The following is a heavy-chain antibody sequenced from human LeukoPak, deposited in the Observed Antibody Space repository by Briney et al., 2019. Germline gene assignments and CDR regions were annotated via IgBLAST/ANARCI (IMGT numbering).Heavy chain of an antibody. D-gene: IGHD5-12*01. CDR2: LSSSSDYI. CDR3: AKRKYSDSDLRAFDI. V-gene: IGHV3-21*01. Sequence: GGSLRLSCAASGFTFTNYHMDWVRQAPGKGLEWVSFLSSSSDYISYADSVKGRFTISRDNAKNSLFLQMNGLRAEDTAIYYCAKRKYSDSDLRAFDIWGQGTMVTVSS. CDR1: GFTFTNYH. J-gene: IGHJ3*02.